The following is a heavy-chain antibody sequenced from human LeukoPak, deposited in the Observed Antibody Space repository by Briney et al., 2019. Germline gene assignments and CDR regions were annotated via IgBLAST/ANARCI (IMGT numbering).Heavy chain of an antibody. Sequence: SETLSLTCPVSGGSISNYYWSWIRQPPGKGLEWIGYTHPSGNTNYSPSLKSRVTISMDTSTNQFSLKLKSVTAADTAVYYCARKAPKKGWFDPWGQGTLVTVSS. CDR1: GGSISNYY. CDR3: ARKAPKKGWFDP. V-gene: IGHV4-4*09. CDR2: THPSGNT. J-gene: IGHJ5*02.